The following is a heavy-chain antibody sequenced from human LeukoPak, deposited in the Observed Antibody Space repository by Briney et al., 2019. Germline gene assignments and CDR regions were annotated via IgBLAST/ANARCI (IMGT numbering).Heavy chain of an antibody. Sequence: SETLSLTCTVSGYSISIAFYWGWIRQPPGKGLEWIGSISHSGSTYYNPSLKSRVTISVDTSKNQFSPKLSSVTAADTAVYYCARGFDYYDSSGYLSNRYFDLWGRGTLVTVSS. D-gene: IGHD3-22*01. CDR1: GYSISIAFY. J-gene: IGHJ2*01. CDR3: ARGFDYYDSSGYLSNRYFDL. V-gene: IGHV4-38-2*02. CDR2: ISHSGST.